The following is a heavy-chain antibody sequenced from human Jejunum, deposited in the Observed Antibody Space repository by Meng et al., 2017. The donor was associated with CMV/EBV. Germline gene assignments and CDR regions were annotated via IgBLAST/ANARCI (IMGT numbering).Heavy chain of an antibody. J-gene: IGHJ5*02. CDR1: GYTFTGYY. V-gene: IGHV1-2*02. D-gene: IGHD2-8*01. CDR2: INPNSGGT. CDR3: ARARPYLNWFDP. Sequence: ASGYTFTGYYIHWVRQAPGQGLEWMGWINPNSGGTNYALKFQGRVTMTRDTSISTAYVELNRLRSDDTAIYYCARARPYLNWFDPWGQGTRVTVSS.